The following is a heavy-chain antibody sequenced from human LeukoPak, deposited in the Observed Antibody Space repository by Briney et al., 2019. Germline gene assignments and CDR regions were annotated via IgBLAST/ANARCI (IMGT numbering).Heavy chain of an antibody. Sequence: PSETLSLTCTVSGGSISSYYWSWIRQPPGKGLEWIGYIYYSGSTNYNPSLKSRVTISVDTSKNQFSLKLSSVTAADTAVYYCASGYGSGSYPFDYWGQGTLVTVSS. CDR1: GGSISSYY. CDR3: ASGYGSGSYPFDY. J-gene: IGHJ4*02. V-gene: IGHV4-59*08. CDR2: IYYSGST. D-gene: IGHD3-10*01.